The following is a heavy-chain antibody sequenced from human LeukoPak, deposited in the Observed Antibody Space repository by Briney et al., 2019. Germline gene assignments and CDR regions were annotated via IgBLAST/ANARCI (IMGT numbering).Heavy chain of an antibody. CDR2: IYYSGST. D-gene: IGHD2-2*01. J-gene: IGHJ5*02. CDR3: ARRHCSSTSCFWFDP. V-gene: IGHV4-39*01. CDR1: GGSISSSSYY. Sequence: TSETLSLTCTVSGGSISSSSYYWGWIRQPPGKGLGWMGSIYYSGSTYYNPSLKSRVTISVDTSKNQFSLKLSSVTAADTAVYYCARRHCSSTSCFWFDPWGQGTLVTVSS.